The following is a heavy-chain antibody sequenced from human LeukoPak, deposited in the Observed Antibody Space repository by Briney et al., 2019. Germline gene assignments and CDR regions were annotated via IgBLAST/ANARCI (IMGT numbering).Heavy chain of an antibody. V-gene: IGHV3-23*01. Sequence: HPGGSLRLSCAASGFTFSSYAMSWVPKAPGKELEWVSAISGGGGSTYYAASVKGRFPISRDNSKNTLYLQMNSLRAGDTAVYYCAKLGDIVLMVYAFYFDYWGQGTLVTVSS. CDR3: AKLGDIVLMVYAFYFDY. CDR2: ISGGGGST. J-gene: IGHJ4*02. D-gene: IGHD2-8*01. CDR1: GFTFSSYA.